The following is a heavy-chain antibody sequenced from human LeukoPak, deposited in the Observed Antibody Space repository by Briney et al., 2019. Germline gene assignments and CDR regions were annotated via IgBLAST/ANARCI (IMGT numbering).Heavy chain of an antibody. CDR1: GFTFTNYG. J-gene: IGHJ4*02. Sequence: PGGSLRLSCATSGFTFTNYGMAWVRQAPGKGLEWVSTISGRGISTYYADSVKGRFTIYRDNSKNTLHLQMNSLRADDTAVYYCVKDRWSGSTSCYDYWGQGTLVTVSS. CDR2: ISGRGIST. D-gene: IGHD2-2*01. V-gene: IGHV3-23*01. CDR3: VKDRWSGSTSCYDY.